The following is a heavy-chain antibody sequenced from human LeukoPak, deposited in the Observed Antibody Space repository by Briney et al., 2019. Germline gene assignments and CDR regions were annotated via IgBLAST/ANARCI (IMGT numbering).Heavy chain of an antibody. CDR1: GFTFSSYE. J-gene: IGHJ4*02. CDR3: AKDSSDGDFDY. V-gene: IGHV3-48*03. D-gene: IGHD1-26*01. CDR2: ISSSGSTI. Sequence: PGGSLRLSCAASGFTFSSYEMNWVRQAPGKGLEWVSYISSSGSTIYYADSVKGRFTISRDNAKNSLYLQMNSLRAEDTAVYYCAKDSSDGDFDYWGQGTLVTVSS.